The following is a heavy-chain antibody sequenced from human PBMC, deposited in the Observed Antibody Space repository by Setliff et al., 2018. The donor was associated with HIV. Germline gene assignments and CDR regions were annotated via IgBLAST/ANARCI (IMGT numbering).Heavy chain of an antibody. CDR2: IIPILGIA. V-gene: IGHV1-69*10. J-gene: IGHJ4*02. Sequence: SVKVSCKASGGTFSSYAISWVRQAPGQGLEWMGGIIPILGIANYAQKFQGRVTITADESTSTVYMDMSSLRSEDTAVYYCARGGDSSASDHWGQGTLVTVSS. CDR1: GGTFSSYA. CDR3: ARGGDSSASDH. D-gene: IGHD6-19*01.